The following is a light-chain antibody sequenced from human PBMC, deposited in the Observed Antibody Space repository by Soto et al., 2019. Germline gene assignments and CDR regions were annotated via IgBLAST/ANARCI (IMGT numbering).Light chain of an antibody. Sequence: EIVLTQSPGTLSLSPGERATLSCRASQSVSSRYLAWYQQKPGQAPRLLIYGASSRATGTPDRFSGSGSGTDFTLTISRLEPEDFAVYYCHHYDNSPPFSFGPGTKVDIK. J-gene: IGKJ3*01. CDR3: HHYDNSPPFS. CDR1: QSVSSRY. V-gene: IGKV3-20*01. CDR2: GAS.